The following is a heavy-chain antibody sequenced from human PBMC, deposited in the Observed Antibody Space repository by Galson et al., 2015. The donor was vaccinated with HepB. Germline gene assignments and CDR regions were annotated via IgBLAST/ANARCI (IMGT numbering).Heavy chain of an antibody. CDR1: GFAFSIYG. V-gene: IGHV3-33*08. CDR3: TRDGGAATGTFFYFHH. D-gene: IGHD6-13*01. CDR2: IWSDGSKE. Sequence: SLRLSCAASGFAFSIYGFHWVRQAPGKGLEWVAVIWSDGSKEYYGDSVKGRFTVSRDNSKNAVFLQMNSLRAEDTAVYYCTRDGGAATGTFFYFHHWGQGTLVTVSS. J-gene: IGHJ1*01.